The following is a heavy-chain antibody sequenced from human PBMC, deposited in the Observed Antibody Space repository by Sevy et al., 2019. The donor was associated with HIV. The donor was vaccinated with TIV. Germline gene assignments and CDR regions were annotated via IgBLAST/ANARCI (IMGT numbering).Heavy chain of an antibody. Sequence: GGSLRLSCAASGFSFNNFWMTWVRQAPGKGLEWVANIKQDGSQTYYVDSVKGRFTISRDNARNSLYLQMNSLRVEDTAVYYCATLRGLHAGSSRTYWYFDLWGRDTLVTVSS. CDR2: IKQDGSQT. CDR3: ATLRGLHAGSSRTYWYFDL. D-gene: IGHD1-26*01. CDR1: GFSFNNFW. J-gene: IGHJ2*01. V-gene: IGHV3-7*01.